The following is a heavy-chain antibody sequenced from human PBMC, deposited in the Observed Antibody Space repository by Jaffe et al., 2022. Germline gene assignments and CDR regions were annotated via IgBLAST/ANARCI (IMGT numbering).Heavy chain of an antibody. CDR2: ISSSSSTI. D-gene: IGHD6-13*01. Sequence: EVQLVESGGGLVQPGGSLRLSCAASGFTFSSYSMNWVRQAPGKGLEWVSYISSSSSTIYYADSVKGRFTISRDNAKNSLYLQMNSLRAEDTAVYYCARDIAAAGYYYYYYMDVWGKGTTVTVSS. V-gene: IGHV3-48*01. CDR3: ARDIAAAGYYYYYYMDV. J-gene: IGHJ6*03. CDR1: GFTFSSYS.